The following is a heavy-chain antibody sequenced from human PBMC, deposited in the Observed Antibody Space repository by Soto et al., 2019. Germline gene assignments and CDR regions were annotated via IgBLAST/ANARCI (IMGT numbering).Heavy chain of an antibody. D-gene: IGHD3-9*01. Sequence: ASVKVSCKASGYTFTSYDINWVRQATGQGLEWMGWMNPNCGKTGYAQKFQGRVTITTNKSTSTAYMELSSLRSEDTAVYYCARWREYYDILTGYLLAYYYGMDVWGQGTTVTVSS. CDR2: MNPNCGKT. CDR3: ARWREYYDILTGYLLAYYYGMDV. CDR1: GYTFTSYD. V-gene: IGHV1-8*01. J-gene: IGHJ6*02.